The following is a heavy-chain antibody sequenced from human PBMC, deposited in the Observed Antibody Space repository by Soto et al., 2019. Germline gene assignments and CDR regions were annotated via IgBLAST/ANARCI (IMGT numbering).Heavy chain of an antibody. D-gene: IGHD6-6*01. V-gene: IGHV3-74*01. CDR3: ARDPSYSSSSYYYYYMDV. CDR2: INSDGSST. CDR1: GFTFSSYW. Sequence: GGSLRLSCAASGFTFSSYWMHWVRQAPGKGLVWVSRINSDGSSTSYADSVKGRFTISRDNAKNTLYLQMNSLRAEDTAVYYCARDPSYSSSSYYYYYMDVWGKGTTVTVSS. J-gene: IGHJ6*03.